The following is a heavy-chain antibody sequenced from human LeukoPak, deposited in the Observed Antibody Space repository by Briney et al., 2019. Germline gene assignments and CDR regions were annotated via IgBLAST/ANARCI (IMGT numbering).Heavy chain of an antibody. CDR2: ISGSGGST. CDR3: AREGYSYGAYFDY. Sequence: PGGSLRLSCAASGFTFSSYAMSWVRQAPGKGLEWVSAISGSGGSTYYADSVKGRFTISRDNSKNTLYVQMNSLRAEDTAVYYCAREGYSYGAYFDYWGQGTLVTVSP. CDR1: GFTFSSYA. D-gene: IGHD5-18*01. J-gene: IGHJ4*02. V-gene: IGHV3-23*01.